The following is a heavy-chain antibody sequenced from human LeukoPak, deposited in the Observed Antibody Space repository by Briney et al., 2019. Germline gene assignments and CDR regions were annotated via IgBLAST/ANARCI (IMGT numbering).Heavy chain of an antibody. CDR2: ISGSGDST. V-gene: IGHV3-23*01. CDR3: AKDEAYYDFWSSGRYYYYMDV. J-gene: IGHJ6*03. CDR1: GFTFSRDV. Sequence: GGSLRLSCAASGFTFSRDVMNWVRQAPGKGLEWVSAISGSGDSTYYADSVKGRFTISRDNSKNMLYLQMNSLRVEDTAVYYCAKDEAYYDFWSSGRYYYYMDVWGEGTTVTVSS. D-gene: IGHD3-3*01.